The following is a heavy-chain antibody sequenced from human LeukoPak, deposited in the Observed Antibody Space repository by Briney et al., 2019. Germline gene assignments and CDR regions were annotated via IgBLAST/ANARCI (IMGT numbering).Heavy chain of an antibody. CDR1: GFTFSSYS. D-gene: IGHD1-14*01. J-gene: IGHJ4*02. V-gene: IGHV3-21*01. Sequence: GGSLRLSCAASGFTFSSYSMNWVRQAPGKGLEWVSSISSSSSYIYYADSVKGRFTIPRDNAKNSLYLQMNSLRAEDTAVYYCARVEEAAVGTDWGQGTLVTVSS. CDR3: ARVEEAAVGTD. CDR2: ISSSSSYI.